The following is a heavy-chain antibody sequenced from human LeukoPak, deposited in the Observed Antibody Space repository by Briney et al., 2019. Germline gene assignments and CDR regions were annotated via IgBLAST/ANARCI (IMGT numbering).Heavy chain of an antibody. Sequence: PSETLSLTCTVSGGSISSSSYYWGWIRQPPGKGLEWIGSIYYSGSTYYNPSLKSRVTISVDTSKNQFSLKLSSVTAADTAVYYCARLSGIAARLAYWGQGTLVTVSS. CDR3: ARLSGIAARLAY. J-gene: IGHJ4*02. V-gene: IGHV4-39*01. CDR2: IYYSGST. CDR1: GGSISSSSYY. D-gene: IGHD6-6*01.